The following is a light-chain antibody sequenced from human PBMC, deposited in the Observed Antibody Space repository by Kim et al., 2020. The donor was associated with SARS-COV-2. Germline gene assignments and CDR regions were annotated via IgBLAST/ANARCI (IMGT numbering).Light chain of an antibody. CDR3: QAWDNSTDYYV. CDR1: KLGDKY. J-gene: IGLJ1*01. V-gene: IGLV3-1*01. Sequence: SYELTQPPSVSVFPGQTASITCSGDKLGDKYACWYQQRPGQSPVLVIYQDRTRPSGIPERFSGSNSGNTATLTISGAQAIDEAYYYCQAWDNSTDYYVFGTGTKVTVL. CDR2: QDR.